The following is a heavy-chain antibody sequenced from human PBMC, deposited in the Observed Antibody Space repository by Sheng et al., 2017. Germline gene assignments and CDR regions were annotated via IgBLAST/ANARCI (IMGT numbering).Heavy chain of an antibody. CDR1: GFSFDDYA. J-gene: IGHJ3*01. D-gene: IGHD3-9*01. V-gene: IGHV3-9*03. CDR2: ISYNSGRR. CDR3: AKPTGYRIDDAVDL. Sequence: QLVESGGGLVQPGRSLRLSCAVSGFSFDDYAMHWVRQPPGKGLEWVSGISYNSGRRDYADSVKGRFTISRDNAKNSLYLQMNNLRPEDMALYYCAKPTGYRIDDAVDLWGRGTMVTVS.